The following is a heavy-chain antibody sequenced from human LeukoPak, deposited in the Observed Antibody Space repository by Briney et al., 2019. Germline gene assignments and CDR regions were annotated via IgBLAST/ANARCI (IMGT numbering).Heavy chain of an antibody. Sequence: GGSLRLSCAASGFTFSSYWMSWVRQAPGKGLEWVANIKQDGSEKYYVDSVKGRFTISRDNAKNSLYLQMNSLRAEDTAVYYCATSPGINTAMVFDYWGQGTLVTVSS. V-gene: IGHV3-7*01. CDR3: ATSPGINTAMVFDY. J-gene: IGHJ4*02. CDR1: GFTFSSYW. D-gene: IGHD5-18*01. CDR2: IKQDGSEK.